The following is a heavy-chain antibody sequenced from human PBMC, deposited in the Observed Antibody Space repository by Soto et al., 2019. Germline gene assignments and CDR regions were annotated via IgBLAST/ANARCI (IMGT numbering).Heavy chain of an antibody. CDR2: ISAYNGNT. V-gene: IGHV1-18*04. J-gene: IGHJ4*02. Sequence: AAVKVSCKASCYTFTSYGLSCVRQAPGQGLEWMGWISAYNGNTNYAQKLQGRVTMTTDTSTSTAYMELRSLRSDDTAVYYCARFRYSSSWYVDYWGQGTLVTVSS. CDR1: CYTFTSYG. CDR3: ARFRYSSSWYVDY. D-gene: IGHD6-13*01.